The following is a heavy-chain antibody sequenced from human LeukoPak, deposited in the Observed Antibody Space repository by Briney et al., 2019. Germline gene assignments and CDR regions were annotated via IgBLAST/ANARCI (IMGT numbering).Heavy chain of an antibody. Sequence: ASVKVSCKASGYTFTGYYMHWVRQAPGQGLEWMVWINPNSGGTNYAQKFQGRVTMTRDTSISTAYMELSRLRSDDTAVYYCARESRIAAAGYIDYWGQGTLVTVSS. CDR3: ARESRIAAAGYIDY. V-gene: IGHV1-2*02. CDR1: GYTFTGYY. D-gene: IGHD6-13*01. CDR2: INPNSGGT. J-gene: IGHJ4*02.